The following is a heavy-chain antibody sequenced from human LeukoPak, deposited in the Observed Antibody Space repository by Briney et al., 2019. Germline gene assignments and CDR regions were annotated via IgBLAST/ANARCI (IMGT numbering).Heavy chain of an antibody. D-gene: IGHD5-12*01. CDR2: ISSTSSYI. Sequence: PGGSLRLSCAASTFTFTTYSMIWVRQAPGKGLEWVSSISSTSSYIYYADSVRGRFTISRDNAKNSLYLQMNGLRAEDTAVYYCATGYSASKRSYFYYMDVWGKGTTVTVSS. V-gene: IGHV3-21*01. J-gene: IGHJ6*03. CDR3: ATGYSASKRSYFYYMDV. CDR1: TFTFTTYS.